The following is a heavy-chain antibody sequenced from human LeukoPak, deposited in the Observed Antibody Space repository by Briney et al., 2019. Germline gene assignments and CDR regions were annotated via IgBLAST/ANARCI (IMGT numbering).Heavy chain of an antibody. J-gene: IGHJ4*02. CDR1: GYTFTSYY. CDR2: INPSGGST. Sequence: GASVKVSCKASGYTFTSYYMHWVRQAPGQGLEWMGIINPSGGSTSYAQKFQGKVTMTRDTSTSTVYMELSSLRSEDTAVYYCASFISGDSDGYPLAGSYWGQGTLVTVSS. CDR3: ASFISGDSDGYPLAGSY. V-gene: IGHV1-46*03. D-gene: IGHD5-24*01.